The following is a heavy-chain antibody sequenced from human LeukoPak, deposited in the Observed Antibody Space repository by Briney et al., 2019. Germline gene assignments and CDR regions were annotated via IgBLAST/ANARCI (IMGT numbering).Heavy chain of an antibody. V-gene: IGHV4-30-2*01. D-gene: IGHD3-10*01. Sequence: SQTLSLTCTVSGGSISSGSYSWSWIRQPPGKGLEWIGYIYHSGSTYYNPSLKSRVTISVDRSKNQFSLKLSSVTAADTAVYYCASGYGFGDTNPYFDYWGQGTLVTVSS. CDR2: IYHSGST. CDR3: ASGYGFGDTNPYFDY. J-gene: IGHJ4*02. CDR1: GGSISSGSYS.